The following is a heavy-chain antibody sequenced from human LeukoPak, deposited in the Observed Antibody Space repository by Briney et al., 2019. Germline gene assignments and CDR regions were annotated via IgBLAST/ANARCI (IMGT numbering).Heavy chain of an antibody. J-gene: IGHJ4*02. CDR2: LSGIGGST. V-gene: IGHV3-23*01. D-gene: IGHD6-13*01. Sequence: GGSLRLSCAASGFTFSNFAMNWVRQAPGKGLEWVSALSGIGGSTYYADSVKGRLTISRDSSRNTVYLQMNNLRAEDTAVYYCAKASNSRHDFDYWGQGTLVTVSS. CDR3: AKASNSRHDFDY. CDR1: GFTFSNFA.